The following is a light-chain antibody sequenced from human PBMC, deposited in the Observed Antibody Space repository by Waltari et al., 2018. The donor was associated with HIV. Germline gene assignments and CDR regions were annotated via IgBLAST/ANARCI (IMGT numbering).Light chain of an antibody. CDR2: INN. Sequence: QSVLTQPPSASGTPGQTVTISCSGGHSNIGSNTVNWYQHLPGTAPKLLMFINNQGPTWVPDRFAGSKSGTSPFLAHRGVQSEDEADFYRGAWDDRLNGVVFGGGTRLAVV. J-gene: IGLJ3*02. CDR3: GAWDDRLNGVV. V-gene: IGLV1-44*01. CDR1: HSNIGSNT.